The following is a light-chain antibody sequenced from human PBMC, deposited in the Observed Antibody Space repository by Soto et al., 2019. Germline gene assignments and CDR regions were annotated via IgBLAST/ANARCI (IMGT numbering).Light chain of an antibody. CDR3: HQRQSWPRT. CDR1: QSVSSSY. CDR2: GVS. V-gene: IGKV3-20*01. J-gene: IGKJ1*01. Sequence: EIVLTQSPGTLSLSPGKRATLSCRASQSVSSSYLAWYQQKPGQAPRLLIHGVSSRATGIPDRFSASGTGTDFTLTISDVQPEDFAVYYCHQRQSWPRTFGQGTKVDIK.